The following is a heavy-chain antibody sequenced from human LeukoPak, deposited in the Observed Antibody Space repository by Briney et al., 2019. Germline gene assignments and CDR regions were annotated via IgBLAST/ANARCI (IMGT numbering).Heavy chain of an antibody. V-gene: IGHV4-39*01. Sequence: SETLSLTCTVSGGSISSSSYYWGWIRQPPGKGLEWIGSIYYSGSTYYNPSLKSRVTISVDTSKNQFSLKLSSVTAADTAVYYCARQTYDFWSGYYFDYWGQGTLVTVSS. D-gene: IGHD3-3*01. J-gene: IGHJ4*02. CDR2: IYYSGST. CDR1: GGSISSSSYY. CDR3: ARQTYDFWSGYYFDY.